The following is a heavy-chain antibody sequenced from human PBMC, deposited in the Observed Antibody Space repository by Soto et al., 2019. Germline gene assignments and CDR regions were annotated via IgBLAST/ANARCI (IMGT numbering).Heavy chain of an antibody. CDR3: AKYGFYYMDV. CDR1: GGSINSYY. J-gene: IGHJ6*03. CDR2: VHHSGRS. D-gene: IGHD3-10*01. Sequence: VSGTCVDPGGSINSYYWSLIRQPPGKGLEWIGYVHHSGRSNYNPSLKSRVSMSVDTSRNQFFLKLSSVTAADTAVYFCAKYGFYYMDVWDKGTTVTVSS. V-gene: IGHV4-59*01.